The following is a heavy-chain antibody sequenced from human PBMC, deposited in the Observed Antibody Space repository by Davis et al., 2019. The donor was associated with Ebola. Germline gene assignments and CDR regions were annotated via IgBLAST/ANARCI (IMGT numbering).Heavy chain of an antibody. CDR1: GLPIRSFS. V-gene: IGHV3-21*01. CDR3: LGRSFDY. CDR2: IGSGSSNI. Sequence: PGGSLRLSCVASGLPIRSFSMNWVRQASGKGLEWVASIGSGSSNIYYADSVKGRFTISRDDAKNSLHLQMNSLRADDTAMYYCLGRSFDYWGQGTLVTVSS. J-gene: IGHJ4*02.